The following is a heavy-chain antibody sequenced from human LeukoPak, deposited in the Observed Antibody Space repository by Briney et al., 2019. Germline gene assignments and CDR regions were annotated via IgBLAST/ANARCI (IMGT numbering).Heavy chain of an antibody. Sequence: PSETLSLTCSVSNYFITTAYYWGWIRQPPGKGLEWIGSIFHDGTTYYNPSLKSRVTISLESSKNQFSLKLGSVTAADTAVYYCARKFGVAYYGDPRGSFDVWSPGTLVTVSS. D-gene: IGHD4-17*01. V-gene: IGHV4-38-2*02. CDR3: ARKFGVAYYGDPRGSFDV. CDR1: NYFITTAYY. CDR2: IFHDGTT. J-gene: IGHJ3*01.